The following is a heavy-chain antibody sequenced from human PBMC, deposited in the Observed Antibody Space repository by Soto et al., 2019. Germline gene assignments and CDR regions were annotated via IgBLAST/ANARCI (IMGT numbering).Heavy chain of an antibody. J-gene: IGHJ6*02. CDR1: GYTFTSYG. CDR2: ISAYNGNT. CDR3: ARRGSGGQIEKGLDYYYGMDV. Sequence: ASVKVSCKASGYTFTSYGISWVRQAPGQGLEWMGWISAYNGNTNYAQKLQGRVTMTTDTSTSTAYMELRSLRSDDTAVYYCARRGSGGQIEKGLDYYYGMDVWGQGTTVTVSS. D-gene: IGHD2-15*01. V-gene: IGHV1-18*01.